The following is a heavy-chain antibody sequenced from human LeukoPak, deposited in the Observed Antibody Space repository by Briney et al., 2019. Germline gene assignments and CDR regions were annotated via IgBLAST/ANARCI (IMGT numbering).Heavy chain of an antibody. V-gene: IGHV4-4*02. CDR2: IYHSGST. J-gene: IGHJ4*02. CDR1: GGSISSSNW. CDR3: ARRVDCSGGSCLDY. D-gene: IGHD2-15*01. Sequence: PSETLSLTCAVSGGSISSSNWWSWVRQPPGKGLEWIGEIYHSGSTNYNPSLKSRVTISVDKSKNQFSLKLSSVTAADTAVYYCARRVDCSGGSCLDYWGQGTLVTVSS.